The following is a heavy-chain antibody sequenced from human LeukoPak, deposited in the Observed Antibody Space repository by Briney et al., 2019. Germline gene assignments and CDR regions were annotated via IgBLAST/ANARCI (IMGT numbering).Heavy chain of an antibody. J-gene: IGHJ4*02. CDR3: ARDLGS. D-gene: IGHD3-16*01. V-gene: IGHV3-72*01. CDR1: GFTFSDHN. Sequence: GGSLRLSCAVSGFTFSDHNMDWVRQAPGKGLEWVGRSRNKVNSYTTEYAASVKGRFTISRDDSKNSLYVQMNSLKIEDTAVYYCARDLGSWGQGTLVTVSS. CDR2: SRNKVNSYTT.